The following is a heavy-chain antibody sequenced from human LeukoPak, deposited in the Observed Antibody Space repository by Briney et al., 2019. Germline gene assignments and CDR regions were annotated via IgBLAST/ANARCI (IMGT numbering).Heavy chain of an antibody. Sequence: SETLSLTCTVSGGSISSGGYYWSWIRQHPGKGLEWIGYIYYSGSTYYNPSLKSRFTISVDTSKNQFSLKLSSVTAADTAVYYCARGIVVVVAADNWFDPWGQGTLVTVSS. J-gene: IGHJ5*02. CDR2: IYYSGST. CDR3: ARGIVVVVAADNWFDP. D-gene: IGHD2-15*01. CDR1: GGSISSGGYY. V-gene: IGHV4-31*03.